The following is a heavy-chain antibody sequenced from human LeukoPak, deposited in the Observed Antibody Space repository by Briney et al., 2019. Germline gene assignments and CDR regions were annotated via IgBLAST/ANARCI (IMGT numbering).Heavy chain of an antibody. CDR2: IRYDGSK. CDR1: GFTFRSYG. Sequence: PGGPLRLSCAASGFTFRSYGMHWVRQAPGKGLEWVAFIRYDGSKYFADSVKGRFTISRDNSKNTLFLQMNSLRAEDAAFYYCAKTGFSMSYDFWSGRQIYFDSWGQGTLVTVSS. CDR3: AKTGFSMSYDFWSGRQIYFDS. D-gene: IGHD3-3*01. V-gene: IGHV3-30*02. J-gene: IGHJ4*02.